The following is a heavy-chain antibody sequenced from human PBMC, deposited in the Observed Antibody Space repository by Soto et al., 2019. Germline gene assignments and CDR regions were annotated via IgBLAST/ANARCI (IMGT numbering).Heavy chain of an antibody. V-gene: IGHV3-33*01. D-gene: IGHD2-21*02. CDR2: IWYDGSNK. J-gene: IGHJ2*01. Sequence: QVQLVESGGGVVQPGRSLRLSCAASGFTFSSYGMHGVRQAPGKGLEWVAVIWYDGSNKYYADSVKGRFTISRDNSKNTLYLQMNSLRAEDTAVYYCARGWYCGGDCYEWYFDLWGRGTLVTVSS. CDR3: ARGWYCGGDCYEWYFDL. CDR1: GFTFSSYG.